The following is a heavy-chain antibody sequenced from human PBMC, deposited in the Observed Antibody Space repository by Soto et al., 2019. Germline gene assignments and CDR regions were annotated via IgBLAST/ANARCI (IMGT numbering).Heavy chain of an antibody. V-gene: IGHV4-59*01. CDR1: GGSISTYY. CDR2: IYYSGSA. D-gene: IGHD6-19*01. J-gene: IGHJ6*02. CDR3: ASDRSSGWDQGYGMDV. Sequence: SETLSLTCTVSGGSISTYYWSWIRQPPGKGLEWIGYIYYSGSASYNPSLKSRVTISVDTSKNQFSLKLRPVTAADTAVYYCASDRSSGWDQGYGMDVWGQGTTVTVSS.